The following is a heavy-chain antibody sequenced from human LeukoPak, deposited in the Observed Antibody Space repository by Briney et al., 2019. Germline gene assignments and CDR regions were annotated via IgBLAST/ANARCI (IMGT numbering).Heavy chain of an antibody. D-gene: IGHD1-26*01. CDR2: ITSRSTYI. J-gene: IGHJ6*03. V-gene: IGHV3-21*01. CDR3: ARVLLGATTINYYYYYMDV. CDR1: GFAFGSYS. Sequence: GGSLRLSCAASGFAFGSYSINWVRQAPGKGLEWVSSITSRSTYINYADSAKGRFTIPRDNAQNSLYLQMNSLRAEDTAVYYCARVLLGATTINYYYYYMDVWGKGTTVTVSS.